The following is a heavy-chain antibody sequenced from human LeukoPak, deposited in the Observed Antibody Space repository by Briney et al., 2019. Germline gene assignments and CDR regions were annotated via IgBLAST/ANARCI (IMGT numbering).Heavy chain of an antibody. D-gene: IGHD4-23*01. Sequence: ASVKVSCKASGYTFTGYYMHWVRQAPGQGLEWMGWINPNSGGTNYAQKFQGRVTMTRDTSISTAYMELSRLRSDDTAVYYCARGMRGLGTTVVTYYYYYYMDVWGKGTTVTVSS. CDR1: GYTFTGYY. CDR2: INPNSGGT. CDR3: ARGMRGLGTTVVTYYYYYYMDV. V-gene: IGHV1-2*02. J-gene: IGHJ6*03.